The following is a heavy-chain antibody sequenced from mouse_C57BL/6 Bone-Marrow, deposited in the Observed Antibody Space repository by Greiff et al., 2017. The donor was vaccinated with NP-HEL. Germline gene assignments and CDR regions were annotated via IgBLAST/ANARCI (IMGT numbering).Heavy chain of an antibody. V-gene: IGHV1-19*01. CDR1: GYTFTDYY. Sequence: EVKLVESGPVLVKPGASVKMSCKASGYTFTDYYMNWVKQSHGKSLEWIGVINPYNGGTSYNQKFKGKATLTVDKSSSTAYMELNSLTSEDSAVYYCARIYYDYDGYAMDYWGQGTSVTVSS. CDR3: ARIYYDYDGYAMDY. J-gene: IGHJ4*01. D-gene: IGHD2-4*01. CDR2: INPYNGGT.